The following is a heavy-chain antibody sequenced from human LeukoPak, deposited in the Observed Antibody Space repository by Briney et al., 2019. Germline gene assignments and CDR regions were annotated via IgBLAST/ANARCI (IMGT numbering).Heavy chain of an antibody. Sequence: GRSLRLSCAASGFTFSSYWMSWVRQAPGKGLEWVANIRQDGSEKYYVDSVKGRFTISRDNAKNSLYLQMNSLRAEDTAVYYCAREHPDINCSSTSCYYWFDPWGQGTLVTVSS. CDR1: GFTFSSYW. CDR3: AREHPDINCSSTSCYYWFDP. V-gene: IGHV3-7*03. D-gene: IGHD2-2*01. CDR2: IRQDGSEK. J-gene: IGHJ5*02.